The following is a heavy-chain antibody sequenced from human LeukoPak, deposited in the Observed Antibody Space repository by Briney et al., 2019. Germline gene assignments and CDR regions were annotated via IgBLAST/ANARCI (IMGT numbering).Heavy chain of an antibody. J-gene: IGHJ4*02. CDR2: INHSGST. Sequence: PWETLTLTCAVYGGSFSGCYWSWIRQPPGKGLEWIGEINHSGSTNYNPSLKSRVTISVDTSKNQFSLKLSSVTAADTAVYYCARQTTFDYWGQGPLLPVSS. V-gene: IGHV4-34*01. D-gene: IGHD4-17*01. CDR3: ARQTTFDY. CDR1: GGSFSGCY.